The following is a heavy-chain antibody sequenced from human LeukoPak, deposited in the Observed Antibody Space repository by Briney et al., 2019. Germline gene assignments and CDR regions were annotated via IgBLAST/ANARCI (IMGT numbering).Heavy chain of an antibody. CDR2: INWNGGSI. CDR3: ARADKDGYGFFGFDY. V-gene: IGHV3-20*04. J-gene: IGHJ4*02. CDR1: GFAFDDYG. D-gene: IGHD5-18*01. Sequence: GGSLRLSCAASGFAFDDYGMSWVRQAPGKGLEWVSGINWNGGSIGYADSVKGRFTISRDNAKNSLYLQINSLRAEDTALYYCARADKDGYGFFGFDYWGQGTLVTVCS.